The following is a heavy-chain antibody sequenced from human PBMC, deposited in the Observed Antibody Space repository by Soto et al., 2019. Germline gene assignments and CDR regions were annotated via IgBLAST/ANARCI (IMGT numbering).Heavy chain of an antibody. V-gene: IGHV4-59*01. CDR1: GRSISRYY. CDR2: IYYSGST. J-gene: IGHJ4*02. D-gene: IGHD7-27*01. Sequence: SETLSHICTVSGRSISRYYWSWIRQPPGKGLEWIGYIYYSGSTIYNPSLKSRVTISVDTSNNQFSLKLSSVTAADTAVYYCARVSLLGRRRRYFFDYWGQGTLGTVS. CDR3: ARVSLLGRRRRYFFDY.